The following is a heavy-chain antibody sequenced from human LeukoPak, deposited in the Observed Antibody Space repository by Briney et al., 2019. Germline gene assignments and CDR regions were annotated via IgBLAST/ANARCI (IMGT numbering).Heavy chain of an antibody. Sequence: SETLSLTCTVSGGSISSSSYYWGWIRQPPGTGLEWIGSIYYSGSTYYNPSLKSRVTISVDTSKNQFSLKLSSVTAADTAVYYCARDQVDYYDSSGYYFDYWGQGTLVTVSS. J-gene: IGHJ4*02. V-gene: IGHV4-39*07. CDR1: GGSISSSSYY. D-gene: IGHD3-22*01. CDR3: ARDQVDYYDSSGYYFDY. CDR2: IYYSGST.